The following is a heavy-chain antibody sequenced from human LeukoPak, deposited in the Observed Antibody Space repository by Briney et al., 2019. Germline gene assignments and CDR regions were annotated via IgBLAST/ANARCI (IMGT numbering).Heavy chain of an antibody. CDR3: ASGYDGTFDY. J-gene: IGHJ4*02. Sequence: PGGSLRLSCAASGFTFSILDMSWVRQAPGKGLEWVSAISGNGGRTYYADSVKGRFTISRDNAKNSLYLQMNSLRAEDTAVYYCASGYDGTFDYWGQGTLVTVSS. V-gene: IGHV3-23*01. D-gene: IGHD5-12*01. CDR1: GFTFSILD. CDR2: ISGNGGRT.